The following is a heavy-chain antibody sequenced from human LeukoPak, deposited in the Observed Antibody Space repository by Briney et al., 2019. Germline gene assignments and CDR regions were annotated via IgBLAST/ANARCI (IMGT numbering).Heavy chain of an antibody. CDR2: ISAYNGNT. D-gene: IGHD3-9*01. CDR1: GYTFTSYG. Sequence: ASVKVSCKASGYTFTSYGISWVRQAPGRGLEWMGWISAYNGNTNYAQKLQGRVTMTTDTSTSTAYMELRSLRSDDTAVYYCARVGYYDILTGYLYYFDYWGQGTLVTVSS. J-gene: IGHJ4*02. V-gene: IGHV1-18*01. CDR3: ARVGYYDILTGYLYYFDY.